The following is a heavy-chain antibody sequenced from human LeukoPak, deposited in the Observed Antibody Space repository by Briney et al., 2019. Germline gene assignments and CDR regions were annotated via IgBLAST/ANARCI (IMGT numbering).Heavy chain of an antibody. D-gene: IGHD6-13*01. CDR1: GFIVSSNY. CDR2: IYSAGST. J-gene: IGHJ4*02. V-gene: IGHV3-53*01. CDR3: ARVDRNSSGYRY. Sequence: GGSLRLSCAASGFIVSSNYMSWVRQAPGKGLEWASVIYSAGSTYYADSVKGRFTMSRDDSKNTVYLQMNSLRVEDTAVYYCARVDRNSSGYRYWGQGTLVTVSS.